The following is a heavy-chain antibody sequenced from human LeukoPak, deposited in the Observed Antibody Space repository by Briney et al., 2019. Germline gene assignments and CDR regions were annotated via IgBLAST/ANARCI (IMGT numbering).Heavy chain of an antibody. CDR3: ARDHYDSSGLAGVY. J-gene: IGHJ4*02. V-gene: IGHV1-18*01. D-gene: IGHD3-22*01. Sequence: AXVXXSCXXXXXTFTSYGISWVRQAPGQGLEWMGWISAYNGNTNYAQKLQGRVTMTTDTSTSTAYMELRSLRSDDTAVYYCARDHYDSSGLAGVYWGQGTLVTVSS. CDR2: ISAYNGNT. CDR1: XXTFTSYG.